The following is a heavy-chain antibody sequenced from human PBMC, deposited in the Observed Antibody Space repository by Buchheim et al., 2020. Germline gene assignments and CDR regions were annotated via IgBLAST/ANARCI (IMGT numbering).Heavy chain of an antibody. D-gene: IGHD6-19*01. CDR2: INEGGSDK. V-gene: IGHV3-7*01. CDR3: TRGTGWFGEKYYFDY. J-gene: IGHJ4*02. CDR1: GFTFSNYW. Sequence: EVQLVESGGGLVQPGGSLRLSCAASGFTFSNYWMSWVRQAPGKGLEWVASINEGGSDKFYLDSVKGRFTISRDNANKLLYLQMNSLRVEDTAVYYCTRGTGWFGEKYYFDYWGQGTL.